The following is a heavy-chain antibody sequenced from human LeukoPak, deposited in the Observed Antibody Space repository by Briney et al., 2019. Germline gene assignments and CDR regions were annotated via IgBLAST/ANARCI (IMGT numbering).Heavy chain of an antibody. D-gene: IGHD1-26*01. V-gene: IGHV3-53*01. CDR2: IYSIGST. CDR3: AKDMFYRGSYWYSAFDI. Sequence: GGSLRLSCAVSGFTVSTNYMNWVRQAPGKRLEWVSVIYSIGSTYYADSVKGRFTISRDNSKNTLSLQMNSLRVEDTAVYYCAKDMFYRGSYWYSAFDIWGQGTMVTVSS. J-gene: IGHJ3*02. CDR1: GFTVSTNY.